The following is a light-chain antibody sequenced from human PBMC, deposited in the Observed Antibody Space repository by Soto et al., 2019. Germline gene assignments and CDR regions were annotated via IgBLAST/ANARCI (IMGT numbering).Light chain of an antibody. J-gene: IGKJ1*01. CDR2: AAS. Sequence: IQMTQSPSSLSASVGDRVTITCRASQSISSYLNWYQQKPGKAPKLLIYAASSLQSGVPSRFSGSGSGTDFTLTISSLQPEDFATYYCQQSYSTPVVFGQGTKVDNK. V-gene: IGKV1-39*01. CDR3: QQSYSTPVV. CDR1: QSISSY.